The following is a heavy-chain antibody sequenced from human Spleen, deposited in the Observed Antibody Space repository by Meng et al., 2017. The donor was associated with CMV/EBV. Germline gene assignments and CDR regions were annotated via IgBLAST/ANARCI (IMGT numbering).Heavy chain of an antibody. Sequence: GESLKISCAASGFTFNNYAMSWVRQAPGKGLKWVSVISGRGLSTHYADSVKGRFTIPRDNSKNTLYLQMNSLRAEDTAVYYCAKGRGKISSSSDYWGQGTLVTVSS. CDR2: ISGRGLST. D-gene: IGHD3-10*01. V-gene: IGHV3-23*01. J-gene: IGHJ4*02. CDR1: GFTFNNYA. CDR3: AKGRGKISSSSDY.